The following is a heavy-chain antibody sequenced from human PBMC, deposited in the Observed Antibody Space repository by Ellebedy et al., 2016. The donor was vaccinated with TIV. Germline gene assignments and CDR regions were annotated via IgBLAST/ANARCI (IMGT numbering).Heavy chain of an antibody. CDR2: LNPSGDSP. CDR3: ARLGLQPFDY. CDR1: GDSFTPYF. D-gene: IGHD1-14*01. Sequence: AASVKVSCKASGDSFTPYFLNWIRQTPGQGLEWMGMLNPSGDSPRFAQRFQGRLAMTRDTSTGTDYMELTSLKSDDTAVYYCARLGLQPFDYWGQGTLVAVSS. V-gene: IGHV1-46*01. J-gene: IGHJ4*02.